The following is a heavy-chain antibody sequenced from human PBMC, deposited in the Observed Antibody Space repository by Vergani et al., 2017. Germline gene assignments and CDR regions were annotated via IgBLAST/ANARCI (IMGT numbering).Heavy chain of an antibody. CDR3: ASGKYYSDSTSHFRGRYFDV. CDR1: GDSIISRSYY. D-gene: IGHD3-16*01. CDR2: IYNSGNG. Sequence: QMQLQESGPGLVKASETLSLTCTVSGDSIISRSYYWGWIRQPPGKGLEWIGSIYNSGNGHSRSSLKSRVTISADTSKNQFSLRLTSVTAADTAVYYCASGKYYSDSTSHFRGRYFDVWGRGTLVTVPS. J-gene: IGHJ2*01. V-gene: IGHV4-39*01.